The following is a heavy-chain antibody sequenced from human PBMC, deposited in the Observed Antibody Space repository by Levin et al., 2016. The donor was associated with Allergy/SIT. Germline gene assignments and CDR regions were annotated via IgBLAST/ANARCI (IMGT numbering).Heavy chain of an antibody. V-gene: IGHV1-69*13. Sequence: SVKVSCKASGGTFSSYAISWVRQAPGQGLEWMGGIIPIFGTANYAQKFQGRVTITADESTSTAYMELSSLRSEDTAVYYCARNWIAVAGSDSDAFDIWGQGTMVTVSS. CDR1: GGTFSSYA. D-gene: IGHD6-19*01. CDR2: IIPIFGTA. J-gene: IGHJ3*02. CDR3: ARNWIAVAGSDSDAFDI.